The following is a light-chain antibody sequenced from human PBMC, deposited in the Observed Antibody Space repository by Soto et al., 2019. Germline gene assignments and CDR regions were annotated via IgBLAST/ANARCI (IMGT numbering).Light chain of an antibody. CDR3: YSYTTSSTYV. J-gene: IGLJ1*01. CDR1: SSDVGSYNS. V-gene: IGLV2-14*03. CDR2: HVN. Sequence: QSVLTQPASVSGSPGQSIAISCTGTSSDVGSYNSVSWYQQYPAKVPKLMIYHVNNRPSGVSDRFSGSKSGNTASLTISGLQAEDEGDYYCYSYTTSSTYVFGTGTQLTVL.